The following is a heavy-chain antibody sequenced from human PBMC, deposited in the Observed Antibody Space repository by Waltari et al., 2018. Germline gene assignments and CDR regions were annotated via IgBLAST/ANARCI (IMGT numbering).Heavy chain of an antibody. Sequence: QVQLQESGPGLVKPAETLSRTCNVSGGSSSRYYWSWIRQPPGKGLEWIGYIYYSGSTNYNPSLKSRVTISVDTSKNQFSLKLSSVTAADTAVYYCARGSSSWAYNWFDPWGQGTLVTVSS. D-gene: IGHD6-6*01. CDR1: GGSSSRYY. CDR2: IYYSGST. V-gene: IGHV4-59*01. J-gene: IGHJ5*02. CDR3: ARGSSSWAYNWFDP.